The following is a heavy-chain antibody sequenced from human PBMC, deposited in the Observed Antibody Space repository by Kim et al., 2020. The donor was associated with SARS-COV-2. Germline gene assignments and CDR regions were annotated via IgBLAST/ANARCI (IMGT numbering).Heavy chain of an antibody. D-gene: IGHD3-22*01. CDR1: GFTFSSYG. J-gene: IGHJ4*02. V-gene: IGHV3-33*05. CDR2: ISYDGSNK. Sequence: GGSLRLSCAASGFTFSSYGMHWVRQAPGKGLERVAVISYDGSNKYYADSVKGRFTISRDNSKNTLYLQMNSLRAEDTAVYYCARDRGVVAIMALDYWGQG. CDR3: ARDRGVVAIMALDY.